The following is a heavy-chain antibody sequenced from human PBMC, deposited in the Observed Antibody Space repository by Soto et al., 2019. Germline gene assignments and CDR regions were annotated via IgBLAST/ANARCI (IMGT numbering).Heavy chain of an antibody. CDR3: AKVESAPGEVYYYYIDV. CDR2: ISGSGDST. CDR1: GFTFSSYA. D-gene: IGHD2-21*01. V-gene: IGHV3-23*01. Sequence: EVQLLESGGGLVQPGGSLRLSCAASGFTFSSYAMSWVRQAPGRGLEWVSAISGSGDSTYYADSVKGRFTISRDNYKNKPYQQMNSLRSEDTTVYYCAKVESAPGEVYYYYIDVWGKGTTVTVSS. J-gene: IGHJ6*03.